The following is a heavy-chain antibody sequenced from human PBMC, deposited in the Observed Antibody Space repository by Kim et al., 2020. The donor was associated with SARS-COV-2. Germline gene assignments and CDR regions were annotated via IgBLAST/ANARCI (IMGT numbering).Heavy chain of an antibody. Sequence: SYAQKYQGIVTMTRDTSTSTVYMELSSLRSEATAVYYCARASSRDATLNYWGQGTLVTVSS. D-gene: IGHD6-13*01. V-gene: IGHV1-46*01. CDR3: ARASSRDATLNY. J-gene: IGHJ4*02.